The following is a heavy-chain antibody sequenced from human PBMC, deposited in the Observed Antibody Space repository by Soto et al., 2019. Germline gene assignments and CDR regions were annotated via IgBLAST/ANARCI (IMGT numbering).Heavy chain of an antibody. J-gene: IGHJ5*02. CDR2: IIPLFGTT. Sequence: QVQLVQSGAEARRTGSSVKVSCKASGGSFSYYAFSWVRQGPGQGLEWMGGIIPLFGTTKYAQTFQGRVTITADESTKIVYMELSSLRSEDTAVYYCARSGEAYYDVLTGYYKGSWFDPWGQGTLVTVSS. CDR1: GGSFSYYA. V-gene: IGHV1-69*01. CDR3: ARSGEAYYDVLTGYYKGSWFDP. D-gene: IGHD3-9*01.